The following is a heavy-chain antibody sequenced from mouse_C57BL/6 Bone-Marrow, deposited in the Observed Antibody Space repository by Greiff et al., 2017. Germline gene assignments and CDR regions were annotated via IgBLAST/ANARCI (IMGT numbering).Heavy chain of an antibody. Sequence: EVQRVESGGGLVQPKGSLKLSCAASGFTFNTYAMHWVRQAPGKGLEWVARIRTKSSNYATYYADSVKDRFTISRDDSQSMLYLQMNNLKTEDTAMYYCVRFGRVEGAMDYWGQGTSVTVSS. J-gene: IGHJ4*01. CDR2: IRTKSSNYAT. CDR1: GFTFNTYA. CDR3: VRFGRVEGAMDY. D-gene: IGHD1-1*01. V-gene: IGHV10-3*01.